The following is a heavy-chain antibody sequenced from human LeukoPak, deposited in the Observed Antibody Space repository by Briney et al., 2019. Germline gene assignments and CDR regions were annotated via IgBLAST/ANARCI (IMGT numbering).Heavy chain of an antibody. CDR2: IYYSGST. D-gene: IGHD1-26*01. V-gene: IGHV4-59*01. J-gene: IGHJ4*02. CDR1: GGSISSYY. CDR3: ARDHGGGYLFDY. Sequence: PSETLSLTCTASGGSISSYYWSWIRQPPGKGLEWIGHIYYSGSTNYNPSLKSRVTISVDTSKNQFSLKLSSVTAADTAVYYCARDHGGGYLFDYWGQGTLVTVSS.